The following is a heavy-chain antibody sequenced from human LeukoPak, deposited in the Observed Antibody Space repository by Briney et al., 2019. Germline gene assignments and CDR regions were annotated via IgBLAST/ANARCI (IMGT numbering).Heavy chain of an antibody. V-gene: IGHV1-2*02. CDR2: INPNSGGT. CDR1: GYTFTGYY. CDR3: ARVRENYGGYTYYYYYGMDV. J-gene: IGHJ6*02. Sequence: ASVKVSCKASGYTFTGYYMHWVRQAPGQGLEWRGWINPNSGGTNYAQKFQGRVTMTRDTSISTAYMELSRLRSDDTAVYYCARVRENYGGYTYYYYYGMDVWGQGTTVTVSS. D-gene: IGHD5-12*01.